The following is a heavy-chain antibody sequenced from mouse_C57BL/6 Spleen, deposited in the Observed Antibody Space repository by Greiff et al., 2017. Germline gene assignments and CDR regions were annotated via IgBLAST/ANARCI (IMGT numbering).Heavy chain of an antibody. CDR3: ARRNYYGSSYLYFDY. CDR1: GYTFTSYW. J-gene: IGHJ2*01. D-gene: IGHD1-1*01. CDR2: IYPGSGST. Sequence: QVHVKQSGAELVKPGASVKMSCKASGYTFTSYWITWVKQRPGQGLEWIGDIYPGSGSTNYNEKFKSKATLTVDTSSSTAYMQLSSLTSEDSAVYYCARRNYYGSSYLYFDYWGQGTTLTVSS. V-gene: IGHV1-55*01.